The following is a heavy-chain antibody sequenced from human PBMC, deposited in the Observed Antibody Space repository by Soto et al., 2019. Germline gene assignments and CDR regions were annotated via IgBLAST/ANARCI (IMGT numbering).Heavy chain of an antibody. CDR1: GGSFSGYY. D-gene: IGHD3-22*01. J-gene: IGHJ3*02. CDR3: ARGLGITMIVVADDAFEI. CDR2: INHSGST. Sequence: SETLSLTCAVYGGSFSGYYWSWIRQPPGKGLEWIGEINHSGSTNYNPSLKSRVTISVDTSKNQFSLKLSSVTGADTSVYYCARGLGITMIVVADDAFEIWGQGTMVTVS. V-gene: IGHV4-34*01.